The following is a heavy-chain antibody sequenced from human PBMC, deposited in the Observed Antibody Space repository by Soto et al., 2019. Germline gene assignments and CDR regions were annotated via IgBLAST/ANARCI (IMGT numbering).Heavy chain of an antibody. CDR2: ISAYNGNT. CDR1: GYTFTSYG. D-gene: IGHD2-2*01. J-gene: IGHJ6*02. CDR3: ATLGYCSSTSCPYYYYGMDV. Sequence: QVQLVQSGAEVKKPGASVKVSCKASGYTFTSYGISWVRQAPGQGLEWMGWISAYNGNTNYAQKLQGRVTMTTDTSTSTAYMELRSLRSDDTAVYYCATLGYCSSTSCPYYYYGMDVWGQGTTVTVSS. V-gene: IGHV1-18*01.